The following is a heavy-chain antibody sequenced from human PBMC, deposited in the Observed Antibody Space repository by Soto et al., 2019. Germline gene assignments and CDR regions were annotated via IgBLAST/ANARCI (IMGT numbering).Heavy chain of an antibody. D-gene: IGHD3-16*01. Sequence: QVQLVQSGAEVKNPGASVKVSCKASGYTFTRYGIGWARQAPGQGLEWMGWINTYNGNTNYAQNVQARVTLTTDTSTSPAYMELRSLRSNDTAIYYCAMVDVYVTTSPQDVWGQGTTVIVSS. V-gene: IGHV1-18*01. CDR2: INTYNGNT. J-gene: IGHJ6*02. CDR1: GYTFTRYG. CDR3: AMVDVYVTTSPQDV.